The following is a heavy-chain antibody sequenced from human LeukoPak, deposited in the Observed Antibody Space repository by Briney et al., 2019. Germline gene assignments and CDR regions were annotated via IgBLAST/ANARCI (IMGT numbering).Heavy chain of an antibody. CDR2: FYAGDSDT. Sequence: HGESLKTPCKGPGYSFTSYWIGWVRQMPGKGMEWMWIFYAGDSDTRYSPSFQGQVTISANKSIGTSYLQWSSLKASDTAMYYCARVSQSYYYGSSSWYFDYWGQGTLVTVSS. CDR1: GYSFTSYW. V-gene: IGHV5-51*01. J-gene: IGHJ4*02. D-gene: IGHD3-10*01. CDR3: ARVSQSYYYGSSSWYFDY.